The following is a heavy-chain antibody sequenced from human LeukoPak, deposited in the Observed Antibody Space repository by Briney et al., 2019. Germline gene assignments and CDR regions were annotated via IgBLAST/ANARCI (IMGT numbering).Heavy chain of an antibody. V-gene: IGHV3-30-3*01. CDR1: GFTFSSYP. CDR3: ARYPGAIFDVLNYHFDS. Sequence: PGGSLRLSCAVSGFTFSSYPMHWVRQPPAKGLEWVAILSYDGDNKRYADSVRGRFTISRDNFKNTLYLQMSSMTAEDTAIYYCARYPGAIFDVLNYHFDSWGQGTLVTVSS. D-gene: IGHD4-11*01. J-gene: IGHJ4*02. CDR2: LSYDGDNK.